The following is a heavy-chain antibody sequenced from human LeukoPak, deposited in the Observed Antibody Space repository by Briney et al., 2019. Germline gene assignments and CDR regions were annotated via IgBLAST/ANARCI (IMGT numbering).Heavy chain of an antibody. CDR1: GFTFDDHP. V-gene: IGHV3-43*02. D-gene: IGHD2-2*01. Sequence: GGSLRFSCVASGFTFDDHPMPWVRQAPGKGLEWVSLISGDGGTTYYADSVKGRFTISRDNSKNSLFLQMNILRTDDTALYYCAKKSVAPANLDYWGQGTLVTVSS. CDR2: ISGDGGTT. J-gene: IGHJ4*02. CDR3: AKKSVAPANLDY.